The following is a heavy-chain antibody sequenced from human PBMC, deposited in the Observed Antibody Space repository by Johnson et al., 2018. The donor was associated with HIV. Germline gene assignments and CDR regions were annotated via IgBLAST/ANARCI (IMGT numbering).Heavy chain of an antibody. CDR2: IYSGGST. CDR1: GFTVSSNY. CDR3: AKRRGVFFDAFDI. J-gene: IGHJ3*02. D-gene: IGHD6-13*01. V-gene: IGHV3-66*02. Sequence: VQLVESGGGVVQPGRSLRLSCAASGFTVSSNYMSWVRQAPGKGLEWVSVIYSGGSTYYADSVKGRFTISRDNAKNSMYLQMNSLRAEDTAVYYCAKRRGVFFDAFDIWGQGTMVTVSS.